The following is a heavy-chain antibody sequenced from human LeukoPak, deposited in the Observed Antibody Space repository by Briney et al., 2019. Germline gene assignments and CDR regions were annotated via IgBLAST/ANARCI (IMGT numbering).Heavy chain of an antibody. Sequence: GASVTVSCKASVYTFNIYYMHWVRQAPGQGLEWMGIINPSGGSTSYAQKFQGRVTMTRDTSTSTVYMELSSLRSEDTAVYYCARESYGEEDNWGQGTLVTVPS. CDR1: VYTFNIYY. CDR2: INPSGGST. J-gene: IGHJ4*02. D-gene: IGHD4-17*01. V-gene: IGHV1-46*02. CDR3: ARESYGEEDN.